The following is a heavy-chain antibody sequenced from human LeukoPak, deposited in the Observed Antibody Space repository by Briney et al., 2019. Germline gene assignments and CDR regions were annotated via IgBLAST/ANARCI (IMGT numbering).Heavy chain of an antibody. J-gene: IGHJ4*02. CDR2: ISGSGGST. D-gene: IGHD6-13*01. CDR1: GFTLSSYA. Sequence: GGSLRLSCAASGFTLSSYAMSWARQAPGKGLEWVSAISGSGGSTYYADSVKGRFTISRDNSKNTLYLQMNSLRAEDTAVYYCEKAKPYSSSWYWDYWGQVTLVTVSS. V-gene: IGHV3-23*01. CDR3: EKAKPYSSSWYWDY.